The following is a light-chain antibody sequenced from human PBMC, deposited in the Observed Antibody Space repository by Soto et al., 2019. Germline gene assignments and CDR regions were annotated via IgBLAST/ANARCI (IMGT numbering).Light chain of an antibody. CDR2: EGS. Sequence: QSVLTQPASVSGSPGQSITISCTGTSSDVGSYNLVSWFQQHPGKAPKLMIYEGSKRPSGVSNRFSGSKSGKTASLTISGLQAEDEADYYCCSYAGSSTWVFGGGTQLTVL. CDR3: CSYAGSSTWV. V-gene: IGLV2-23*01. J-gene: IGLJ3*02. CDR1: SSDVGSYNL.